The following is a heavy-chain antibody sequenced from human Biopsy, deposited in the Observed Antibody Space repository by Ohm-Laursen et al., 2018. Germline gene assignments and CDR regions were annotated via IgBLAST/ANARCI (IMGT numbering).Heavy chain of an antibody. CDR2: ISYDGSKT. D-gene: IGHD3-22*01. J-gene: IGHJ4*02. CDR1: GFTFSNSG. Sequence: SLRLSCAAPGFTFSNSGMHWVRQAPGKGLEWVAAISYDGSKTDYGDSVKGRFTISRDNSKNTLYLQMNSLRVEDTAVYYCAKDWTSQYYYDSMDDYWGQGTLVTVSS. CDR3: AKDWTSQYYYDSMDDY. V-gene: IGHV3-30*18.